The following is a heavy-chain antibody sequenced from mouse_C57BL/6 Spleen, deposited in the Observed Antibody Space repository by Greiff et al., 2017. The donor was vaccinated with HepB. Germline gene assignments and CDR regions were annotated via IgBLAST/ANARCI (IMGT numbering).Heavy chain of an antibody. D-gene: IGHD3-2*02. CDR2: IDPSDSET. V-gene: IGHV1-52*01. CDR1: GYTFTSYW. J-gene: IGHJ3*01. CDR3: AREDSSGPAWFAY. Sequence: VQLQQPGAELVRPGSSVKLSCKASGYTFTSYWMHWVKQRPIQGLEWIGNIDPSDSETHYNQKFKDKATLTVDKSSSTAYMQLSSLTSEDSAVYYCAREDSSGPAWFAYWGQGTLVTVSA.